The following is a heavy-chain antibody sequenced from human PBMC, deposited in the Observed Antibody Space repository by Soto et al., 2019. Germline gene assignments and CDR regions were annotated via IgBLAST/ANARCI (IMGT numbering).Heavy chain of an antibody. CDR1: GGSISSGDYY. D-gene: IGHD2-15*01. V-gene: IGHV4-30-4*01. J-gene: IGHJ5*02. CDR3: ARGYCSGGSCHNNWFDP. Sequence: KTSETLSLTCTVSGGSISSGDYYWSWIRQPPGKGLEWIGYIYYSGSTYYNPSLKSRVTISVDTSKNQFSLKLSSVTAADTAVYYCARGYCSGGSCHNNWFDPWGQGTLVTVSS. CDR2: IYYSGST.